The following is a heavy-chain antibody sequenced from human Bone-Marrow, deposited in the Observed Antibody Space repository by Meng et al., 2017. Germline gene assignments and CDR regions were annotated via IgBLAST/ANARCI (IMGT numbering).Heavy chain of an antibody. D-gene: IGHD6-13*01. Sequence: GGSLRLSCTVSGYSLTIYWIGWVRQMPGNGLEWMGIIYPGDSDTRYSPSFQGQVTISADKSISTAYLQWSSLKASDTAMYYCARQQQLGYFDYWGQGTLVTVSS. CDR1: GYSLTIYW. CDR2: IYPGDSDT. CDR3: ARQQQLGYFDY. J-gene: IGHJ4*02. V-gene: IGHV5-51*01.